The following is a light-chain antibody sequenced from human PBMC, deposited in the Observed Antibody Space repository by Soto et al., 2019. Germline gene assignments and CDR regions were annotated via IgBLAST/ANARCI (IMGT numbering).Light chain of an antibody. CDR1: QSFRGL. CDR3: QQRHMWPIT. Sequence: EVVLTQSPVTLSLCPGERATRSCRARQSFRGLLAWYQQKPGQAPRLLIYDAYNRATGIPPRFSGSGSGTDFTLTISSLEPEDSAVYYCQQRHMWPITFGRGTRLEI. CDR2: DAY. V-gene: IGKV3-11*01. J-gene: IGKJ5*01.